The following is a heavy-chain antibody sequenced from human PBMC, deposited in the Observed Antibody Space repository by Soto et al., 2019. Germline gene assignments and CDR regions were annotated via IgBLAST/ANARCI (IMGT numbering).Heavy chain of an antibody. J-gene: IGHJ6*02. D-gene: IGHD1-1*01. Sequence: PWLCXRLACSSSGFTLIIYGIDLVRHAPGKGRELVAVIWYDGSNKYYADSVKGRFTISRDNSKNTLYLQMNSLRAEDTAVYYCATEAYTRVYYYGMDVWGQGTTVTVSS. CDR1: GFTLIIYG. CDR2: IWYDGSNK. CDR3: ATEAYTRVYYYGMDV. V-gene: IGHV3-33*01.